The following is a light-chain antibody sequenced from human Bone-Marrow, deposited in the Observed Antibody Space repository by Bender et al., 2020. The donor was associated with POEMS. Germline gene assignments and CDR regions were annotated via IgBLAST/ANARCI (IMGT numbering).Light chain of an antibody. J-gene: IGLJ3*02. CDR1: NNDLGSDNR. CDR2: DVS. V-gene: IGLV2-14*01. CDR3: SSYTTRSTWV. Sequence: QPALTQPASVSGSPGQSISISCVGTNNDLGSDNRVSWYQQPPGKAPKLIIYDVSTRPSGVSNRFSGSKSGSTASLSISGLQSEDEADYFCSSYTTRSTWVFGGGTKVTVL.